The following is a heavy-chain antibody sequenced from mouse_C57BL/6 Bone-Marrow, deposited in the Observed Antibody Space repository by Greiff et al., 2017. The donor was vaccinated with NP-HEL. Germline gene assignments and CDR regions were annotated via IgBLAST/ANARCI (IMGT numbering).Heavy chain of an antibody. V-gene: IGHV1-64*01. Sequence: QVQLQQPGAELVKPGASVKLSCKASGYTFTSYWMHWVKQRPGQGLEWIGMIHPNSGSTNYNEKFKSKATLTVDKSSSTAYMQLSSLTSEDSAVYYCSPLQLRLLFAYWGQGTLVTVSA. D-gene: IGHD3-2*02. CDR1: GYTFTSYW. CDR2: IHPNSGST. CDR3: SPLQLRLLFAY. J-gene: IGHJ3*01.